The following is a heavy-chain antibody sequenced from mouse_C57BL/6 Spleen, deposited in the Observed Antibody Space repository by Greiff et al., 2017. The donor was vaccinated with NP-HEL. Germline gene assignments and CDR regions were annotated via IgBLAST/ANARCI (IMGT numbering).Heavy chain of an antibody. D-gene: IGHD2-3*01. J-gene: IGHJ1*03. V-gene: IGHV1-55*01. Sequence: VQLQQPGAELVKPGASVKMSCTASGYTFTSYWITWVQQRPGQGLEWIGDIYPGSGSTNYNEKFKSKATLTVDTSSSTAYMQLISLTSEDSAVYYCARWLLIHWYFDVWGTGTTVTVSS. CDR3: ARWLLIHWYFDV. CDR2: IYPGSGST. CDR1: GYTFTSYW.